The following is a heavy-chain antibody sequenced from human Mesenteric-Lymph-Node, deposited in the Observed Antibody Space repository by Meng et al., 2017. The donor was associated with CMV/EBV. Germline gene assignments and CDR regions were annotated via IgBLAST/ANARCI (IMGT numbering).Heavy chain of an antibody. V-gene: IGHV4-31*02. CDR3: ARATGGFWSGDYTRFYFDY. Sequence: TTGGYYWNWIRQRPGKGLEWLGYINYSGNTYQNPSLKSRLSMSVDTSKNQVSLRLTSATAADTAVYYCARATGGFWSGDYTRFYFDYWGQGTLVTVSS. CDR2: INYSGNT. D-gene: IGHD3-3*01. J-gene: IGHJ4*02. CDR1: TTGGYY.